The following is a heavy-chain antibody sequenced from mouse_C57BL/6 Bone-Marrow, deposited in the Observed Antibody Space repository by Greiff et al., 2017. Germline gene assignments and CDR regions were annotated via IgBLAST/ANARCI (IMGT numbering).Heavy chain of an antibody. CDR1: GYTFTSYW. V-gene: IGHV1-61*01. Sequence: QVQLQQPGAELVRPGSSVKLSCKASGYTFTSYWMDWVKQRPGQGLEWIGNIYPSDSETHYNQKFKDKATLPVDKSSSPAYMQLSSLRSEDSAVYYCASIYYYGSSYSDYWGQGTTLTVSS. J-gene: IGHJ2*01. CDR2: IYPSDSET. D-gene: IGHD1-1*01. CDR3: ASIYYYGSSYSDY.